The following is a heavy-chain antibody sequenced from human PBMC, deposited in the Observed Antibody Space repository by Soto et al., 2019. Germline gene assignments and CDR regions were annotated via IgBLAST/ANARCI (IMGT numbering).Heavy chain of an antibody. J-gene: IGHJ4*02. CDR3: ARFGFDSSGYNFDY. D-gene: IGHD3-22*01. CDR1: GYTFTGYY. V-gene: IGHV1-2*02. Sequence: ASVKVSCKASGYTFTGYYMHCVRQAPGQGLEWMGWINPNSGGTNYAQKVQGRVTMTRDTSISTAYMELSRLRSDDTAVYYCARFGFDSSGYNFDYWGQGTLVKVS. CDR2: INPNSGGT.